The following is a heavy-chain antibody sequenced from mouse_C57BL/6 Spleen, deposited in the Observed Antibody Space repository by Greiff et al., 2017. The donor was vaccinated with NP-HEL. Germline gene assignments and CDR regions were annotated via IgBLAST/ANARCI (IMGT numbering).Heavy chain of an antibody. CDR3: ARWGYYGSSYGYYAMDY. CDR2: IYPGSGNT. Sequence: ESGAELVRPGASVKLSCKASGYTFTDYYINWVKQRPGQGLEWIARIYPGSGNTYYNEKFKGKATLTAEKSSSTAYMQLSSLTSEDSAVYFCARWGYYGSSYGYYAMDYWGQGTSVTVSS. J-gene: IGHJ4*01. D-gene: IGHD1-1*01. V-gene: IGHV1-76*01. CDR1: GYTFTDYY.